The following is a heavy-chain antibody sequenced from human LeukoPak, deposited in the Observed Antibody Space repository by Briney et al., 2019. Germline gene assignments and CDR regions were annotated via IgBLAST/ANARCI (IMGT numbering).Heavy chain of an antibody. D-gene: IGHD2-2*01. Sequence: ASVKVSCTASAYTFTSYDINWVRQATGQGLEWMGWMNPNSGNTGYGQNFQGRVTFTRDTSINTAYMELSSLRSEDTAVYYCARGRPASFDPWGQGTLVTVSS. CDR3: ARGRPASFDP. J-gene: IGHJ5*02. CDR2: MNPNSGNT. V-gene: IGHV1-8*03. CDR1: AYTFTSYD.